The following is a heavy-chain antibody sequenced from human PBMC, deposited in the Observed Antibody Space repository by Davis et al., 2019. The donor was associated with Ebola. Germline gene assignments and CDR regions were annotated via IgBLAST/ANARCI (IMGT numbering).Heavy chain of an antibody. CDR1: GFTFSSYA. J-gene: IGHJ6*02. Sequence: PGGSLRLSCAASGFTFSSYAMSWVRQAPGKGLEWVSAISGSGGSTYYADSVKGRFTISRDNSKNTLYLQMNSLRAEDTAVYYCAKEGAVIGAGYYFYGMDVWGQGTTVTVSS. D-gene: IGHD3-10*01. CDR2: ISGSGGST. CDR3: AKEGAVIGAGYYFYGMDV. V-gene: IGHV3-23*01.